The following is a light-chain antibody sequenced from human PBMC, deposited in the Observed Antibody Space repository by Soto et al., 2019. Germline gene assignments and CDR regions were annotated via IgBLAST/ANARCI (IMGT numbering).Light chain of an antibody. V-gene: IGKV3-20*01. CDR2: DAS. CDR1: QSIGTF. CDR3: QQYGSSPT. Sequence: EIVLKQSPATLSLTKGERATLSCRASQSIGTFFAWYQQKPGQAPRPLIYDASNRATGIPARFSGSGSGTDFTLTISRLEPEDFAVYYCQQYGSSPTFGQGTKV. J-gene: IGKJ1*01.